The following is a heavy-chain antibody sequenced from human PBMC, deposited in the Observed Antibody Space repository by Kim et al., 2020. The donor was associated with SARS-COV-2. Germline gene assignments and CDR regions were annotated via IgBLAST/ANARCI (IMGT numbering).Heavy chain of an antibody. CDR3: ARIDTGSRGYYDY. V-gene: IGHV3-7*01. D-gene: IGHD5-18*01. J-gene: IGHJ4*02. Sequence: YVDSVKGQFTISRDNAKNSLNLHMNSLRAEDTAVYYCARIDTGSRGYYDYWGQGTLVTVSS.